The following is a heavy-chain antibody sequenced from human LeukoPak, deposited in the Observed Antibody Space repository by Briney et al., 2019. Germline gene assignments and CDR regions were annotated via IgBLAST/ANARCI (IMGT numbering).Heavy chain of an antibody. V-gene: IGHV1-3*01. J-gene: IGHJ4*02. CDR1: GYTFTSYA. CDR3: ARVSEGIAAAGRERGYFDY. CDR2: INAGNGNT. Sequence: ASVKVSCKASGYTFTSYAMHWVRQAPGQRLEWMGWINAGNGNTKYSQKFQGRVTITRDTSASTAYMELSSLRSEDTAVYYCARVSEGIAAAGRERGYFDYWGQGTLVTVSS. D-gene: IGHD6-13*01.